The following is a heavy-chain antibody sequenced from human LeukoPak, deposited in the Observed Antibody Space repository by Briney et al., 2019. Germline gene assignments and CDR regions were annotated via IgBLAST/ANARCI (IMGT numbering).Heavy chain of an antibody. CDR2: INHSGST. CDR3: ARGNYDSSAYGNWSDS. Sequence: SETLSLTCAVYGGSLSGYYWSWIRQPPGKGLEWIGKINHSGSTNYNPSLKSRVTISVDTSKNQFSLKLSSVTAADTAVYYCARGNYDSSAYGNWSDSWGQGTLVTVSS. J-gene: IGHJ5*01. CDR1: GGSLSGYY. V-gene: IGHV4-34*01. D-gene: IGHD3-22*01.